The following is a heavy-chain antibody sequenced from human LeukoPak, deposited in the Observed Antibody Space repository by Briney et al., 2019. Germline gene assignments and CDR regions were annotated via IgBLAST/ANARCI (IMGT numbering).Heavy chain of an antibody. D-gene: IGHD5-24*01. CDR1: GYSISSGNY. CDR2: IYHGGST. J-gene: IGHJ4*02. V-gene: IGHV4-38-2*02. CDR3: ARHRSGWLQSSFDY. Sequence: PSETLSLTCTVSGYSISSGNYWGWIRQPPGKGLEWIGTIYHGGSTYYSPSLKSRVTVSLDTSKNQFSLKLSSVTAADTAVYYCARHRSGWLQSSFDYWGQGTLVTVSS.